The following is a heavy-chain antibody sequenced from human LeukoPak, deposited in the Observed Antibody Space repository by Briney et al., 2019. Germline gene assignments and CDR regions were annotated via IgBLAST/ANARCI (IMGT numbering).Heavy chain of an antibody. J-gene: IGHJ6*03. V-gene: IGHV4-39*07. Sequence: SETLSLTCTVSGGSISIANYFWGWIRQPPGKGLEWIGSTYYDGSTYYNPSLKSRVTISRDTSKDQFSLRLSSVTAADTAVYYCARDITIFGVVRYYYYMDVWGKGTTVTVSS. CDR3: ARDITIFGVVRYYYYMDV. CDR2: TYYDGST. CDR1: GGSISIANYF. D-gene: IGHD3-3*01.